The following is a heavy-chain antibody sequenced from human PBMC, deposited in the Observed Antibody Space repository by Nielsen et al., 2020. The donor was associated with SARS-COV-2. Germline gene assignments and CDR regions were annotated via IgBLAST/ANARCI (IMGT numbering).Heavy chain of an antibody. CDR3: AKSGTGYYDGMDV. J-gene: IGHJ6*02. V-gene: IGHV3-21*04. CDR1: GFTFSSYS. D-gene: IGHD3/OR15-3a*01. CDR2: ISSSSSYI. Sequence: GGSLRLSCAASGFTFSSYSMNWVRQAPGKGLEWVSSISSSSSYIYYADSVKGRFTISRDNAKNSLYLQMNSLRAEDTALYYCAKSGTGYYDGMDVWGQGTTVTVSS.